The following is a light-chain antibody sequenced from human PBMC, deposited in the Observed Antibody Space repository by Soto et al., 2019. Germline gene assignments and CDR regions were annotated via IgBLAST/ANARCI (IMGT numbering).Light chain of an antibody. V-gene: IGKV1-39*01. CDR3: QQYTNYPWT. CDR2: SAS. Sequence: QMTQSPSSLSASVGDRIIITCRSSHDISTFLNWYQQIPGKAPKLLISSASNLHSGVPSRFSGSGSGTEFTLTISSLQPDDVATYYCQQYTNYPWTFGQGTKVDI. J-gene: IGKJ1*01. CDR1: HDISTF.